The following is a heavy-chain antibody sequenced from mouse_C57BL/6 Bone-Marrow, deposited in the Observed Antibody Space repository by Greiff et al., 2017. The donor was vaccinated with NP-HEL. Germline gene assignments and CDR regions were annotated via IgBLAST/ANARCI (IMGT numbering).Heavy chain of an antibody. CDR2: IDTNSGGT. CDR3: AKDGYYGNFYWYFDV. V-gene: IGHV1-72*01. Sequence: QVQLQQPGAELVKPGASVKLSCKASGYTFTSYWMHWVKQRPGRGLEWIGRIDTNSGGTKYNEKFKSKATLTVDKPSSTAHMQLSSLTSEDSAVYYCAKDGYYGNFYWYFDVWGTGTTVTVSS. D-gene: IGHD2-1*01. CDR1: GYTFTSYW. J-gene: IGHJ1*03.